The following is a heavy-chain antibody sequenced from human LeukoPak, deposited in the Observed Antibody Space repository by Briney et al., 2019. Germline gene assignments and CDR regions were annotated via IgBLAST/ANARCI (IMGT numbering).Heavy chain of an antibody. CDR3: AKSGYYGSGSYSNVGWFDP. J-gene: IGHJ5*02. V-gene: IGHV3-23*01. CDR2: ISGIGDST. CDR1: GFTFSSYA. Sequence: GGSLRLSCAASGFTFSSYAMSWVRQAPGKGLEWVSSISGIGDSTNSADSVKGRFTISRDNSKNTLYLQMNSLRAEDTAVYYCAKSGYYGSGSYSNVGWFDPWGQGTLVTVSS. D-gene: IGHD3-10*01.